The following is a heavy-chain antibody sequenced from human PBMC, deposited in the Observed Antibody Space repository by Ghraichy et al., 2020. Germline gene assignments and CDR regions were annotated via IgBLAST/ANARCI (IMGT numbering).Heavy chain of an antibody. CDR2: IKQDGSER. V-gene: IGHV3-7*04. Sequence: GGSLRLSCAASGFTFSTYWLSWVRQAPGKGLEWVGNIKQDGSERYYVGSVKGRFTISRDNAKNSLYLQMYSLRVEDTAVYYCARGQYYPVSVSYRRDYYGVDVLSQGTTGTGS. D-gene: IGHD3-10*01. CDR3: ARGQYYPVSVSYRRDYYGVDV. J-gene: IGHJ6*02. CDR1: GFTFSTYW.